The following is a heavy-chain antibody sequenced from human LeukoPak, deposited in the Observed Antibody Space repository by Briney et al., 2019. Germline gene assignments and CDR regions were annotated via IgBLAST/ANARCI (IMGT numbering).Heavy chain of an antibody. V-gene: IGHV3-23*01. CDR3: AKDARENDFWSGYQNY. CDR2: ISASGGGT. Sequence: GGSLRLSCGASGITFSNYAINWVRQAPGKGPEWVSAISASGGGTYYAGSVKGRFTISRDNSKNTLYLQMNSLRAEDTAVYYCAKDARENDFWSGYQNYWGQGTLVTVSS. CDR1: GITFSNYA. J-gene: IGHJ4*02. D-gene: IGHD3-3*01.